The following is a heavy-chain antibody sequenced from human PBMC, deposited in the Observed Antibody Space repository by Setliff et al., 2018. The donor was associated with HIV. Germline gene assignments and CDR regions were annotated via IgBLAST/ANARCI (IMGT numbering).Heavy chain of an antibody. CDR1: GASITSHN. CDR3: TRDLWGDDYYYNNMDV. CDR2: IYTRGNT. V-gene: IGHV4-4*07. D-gene: IGHD2-21*02. J-gene: IGHJ6*03. Sequence: SETLALTCSVSGASITSHNWSWIRQAAGKGLEWIGRIYTRGNTNYNPSLRSRVTMSVDTSKNQFSLKVTSVTAADTAVYYCTRDLWGDDYYYNNMDVWGKGTTVTVSS.